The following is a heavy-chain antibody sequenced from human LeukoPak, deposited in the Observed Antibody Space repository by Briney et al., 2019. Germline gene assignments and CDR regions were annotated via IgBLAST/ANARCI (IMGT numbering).Heavy chain of an antibody. J-gene: IGHJ4*02. CDR2: IIPIFGTA. Sequence: SVKVSCKASGYTFTGYYMHWVRQAPGQGLEWMGGIIPIFGTANYAQKFQGRVTITADKSTSTAYMELSSLRSEDTAVYYCARNGWFGELYEPDYWGQGTLVTVSS. CDR3: ARNGWFGELYEPDY. D-gene: IGHD3-10*01. CDR1: GYTFTGYY. V-gene: IGHV1-69*06.